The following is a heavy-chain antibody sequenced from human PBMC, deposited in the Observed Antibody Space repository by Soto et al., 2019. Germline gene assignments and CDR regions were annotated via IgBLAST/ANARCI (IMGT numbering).Heavy chain of an antibody. V-gene: IGHV3-21*06. J-gene: IGHJ4*02. Sequence: EVQLVESGGGLVKPGGSLRLSCAASGLTFPRFSMNWVRQAPGKGFEWVSSISSTTNYIYYGDSMKGRFTISRDNAKNSLYLEMNSLRAEDTAVYYCARESEDLTSNFDYWGQGTLVTVSS. CDR3: ARESEDLTSNFDY. CDR1: GLTFPRFS. CDR2: ISSTTNYI.